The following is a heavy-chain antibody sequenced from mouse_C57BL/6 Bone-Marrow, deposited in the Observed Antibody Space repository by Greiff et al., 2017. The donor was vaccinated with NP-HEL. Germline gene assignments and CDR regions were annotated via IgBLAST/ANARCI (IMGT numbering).Heavy chain of an antibody. V-gene: IGHV1-63*01. CDR1: GYTFTNYW. CDR3: ARMDYGSSFYAMDY. D-gene: IGHD1-1*01. Sequence: QVQLQQSGAELVRPGPSVKMSCKASGYTFTNYWIGWAKQRPGHGLEWIGDIYPGGGYTNYNEKFKGKATLTADKSSSTAYMQFSSLTSEDSAIYYCARMDYGSSFYAMDYWGQGTSVTVSS. CDR2: IYPGGGYT. J-gene: IGHJ4*01.